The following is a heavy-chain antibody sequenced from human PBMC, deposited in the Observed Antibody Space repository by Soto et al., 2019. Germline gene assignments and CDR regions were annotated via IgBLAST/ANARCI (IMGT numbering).Heavy chain of an antibody. J-gene: IGHJ4*01. D-gene: IGHD6-13*01. CDR1: GFTFSTHV. V-gene: IGHV3-30-3*01. CDR3: ARGSAWSIAAAGSLHY. CDR2: VSYDGSNQ. Sequence: GGSLRLSCAASGFTFSTHVMHWVRQAPGKGLEWVGVVSYDGSNQHYADSVKGRITISRDNSKNTLSLQMNSLRPEDTAVYYCARGSAWSIAAAGSLHYWGQGTLVTVSS.